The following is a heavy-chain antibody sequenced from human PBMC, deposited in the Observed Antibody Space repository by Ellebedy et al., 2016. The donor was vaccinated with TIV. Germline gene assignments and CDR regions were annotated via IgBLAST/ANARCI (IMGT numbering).Heavy chain of an antibody. CDR3: ARRALNSGYFDF. V-gene: IGHV3-64*01. CDR1: GFSFSNYA. J-gene: IGHJ4*02. D-gene: IGHD1-26*01. CDR2: ISSNGGSI. Sequence: GESLKISXAASGFSFSNYALHWVRQAPGKELEYVSAISSNGGSIYYANSVKDRFTISRDNSKNTLYLQMGSLRADDMAVYYCARRALNSGYFDFWGRGALVAVSS.